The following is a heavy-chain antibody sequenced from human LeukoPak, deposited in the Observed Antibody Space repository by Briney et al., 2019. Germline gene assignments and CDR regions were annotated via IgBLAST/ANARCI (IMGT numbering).Heavy chain of an antibody. Sequence: ASVKVSCKASGYTFTSYGISWVRQAPGQGLEWMGWISAYNGNTNYAQKLQGRVTMTTDTSTSTAYMELSSLRSEDTAVYYCAKANYHYDILTGSNYYYYYMDVWGKGTTVTISS. CDR3: AKANYHYDILTGSNYYYYYMDV. J-gene: IGHJ6*03. D-gene: IGHD3-9*01. V-gene: IGHV1-18*01. CDR2: ISAYNGNT. CDR1: GYTFTSYG.